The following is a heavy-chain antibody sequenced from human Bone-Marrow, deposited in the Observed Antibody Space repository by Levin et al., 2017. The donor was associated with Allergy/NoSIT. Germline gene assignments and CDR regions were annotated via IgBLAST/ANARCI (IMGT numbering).Heavy chain of an antibody. Sequence: SCAASGILFSSYDMNWVRQAPGKWLEWVSSISAGGNYIYYADSVKGRFTISRDNAKNSLFLQMNSLRAEDTAVYYCASWAMYHYDRSAFDYFYYAMDVWGQGTTVTVSS. CDR1: GILFSSYD. CDR2: ISAGGNYI. D-gene: IGHD3-22*01. V-gene: IGHV3-21*01. CDR3: ASWAMYHYDRSAFDYFYYAMDV. J-gene: IGHJ6*02.